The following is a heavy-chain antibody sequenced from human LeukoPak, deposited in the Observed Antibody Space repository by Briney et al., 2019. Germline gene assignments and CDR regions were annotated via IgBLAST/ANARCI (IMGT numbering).Heavy chain of an antibody. J-gene: IGHJ4*02. CDR1: GGSISSSSYY. Sequence: SETLSLTCTVSGGSISSSSYYWGWIRQPPGQGLEWIVSIYYSGSTYYNPSLKSRATISVDTSKNQFSLKLSSVTAADTAVYYCAITYYYDSSGYYYWGQGTLVTVSS. D-gene: IGHD3-22*01. CDR3: AITYYYDSSGYYY. CDR2: IYYSGST. V-gene: IGHV4-39*01.